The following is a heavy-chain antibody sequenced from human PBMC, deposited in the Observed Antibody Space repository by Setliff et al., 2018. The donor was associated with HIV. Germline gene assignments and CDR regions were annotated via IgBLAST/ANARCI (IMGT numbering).Heavy chain of an antibody. J-gene: IGHJ4*02. CDR2: IYYTGST. D-gene: IGHD3-3*01. CDR3: ARWRWQQSEFDC. V-gene: IGHV4-31*03. CDR1: GGSISTGGYY. Sequence: SETLSLTCTVSGGSISTGGYYWSWIRQRPGKGLEWIGYIYYTGSTYYNPSLRSRVTISVDTSKNQFPLKLNSVTAADTAVYYCARWRWQQSEFDCWGQGTLVTVSS.